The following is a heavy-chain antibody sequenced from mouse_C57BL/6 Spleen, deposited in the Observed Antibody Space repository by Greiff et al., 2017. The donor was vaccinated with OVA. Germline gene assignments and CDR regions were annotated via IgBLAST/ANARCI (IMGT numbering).Heavy chain of an antibody. Sequence: VKLVESGPELVKPGASVKISCKASGYAFSSSWMNWVKQRPGKGLEWIGRIYPGDGDTNYNGKFKGKATLTADKSSSTAYMQLSSLTSEDSAVYFCARSDGSTGFDYWGQGTTLTVSS. D-gene: IGHD2-3*01. J-gene: IGHJ2*01. V-gene: IGHV1-82*01. CDR1: GYAFSSSW. CDR3: ARSDGSTGFDY. CDR2: IYPGDGDT.